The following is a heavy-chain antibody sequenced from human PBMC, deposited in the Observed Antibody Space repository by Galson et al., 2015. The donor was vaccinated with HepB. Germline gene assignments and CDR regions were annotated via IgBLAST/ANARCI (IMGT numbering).Heavy chain of an antibody. CDR3: ARGRTNAFDI. CDR1: GFTFSSYA. V-gene: IGHV3-30*04. D-gene: IGHD3/OR15-3a*01. Sequence: SLRLSCAASGFTFSSYAMHWVRQAPGKGLVWVAVISYDGSNKYYADSVKGRFTISRDNSKNTLYLQMNSLRAEDTAVYYCARGRTNAFDIWGQGTMVTVSA. J-gene: IGHJ3*02. CDR2: ISYDGSNK.